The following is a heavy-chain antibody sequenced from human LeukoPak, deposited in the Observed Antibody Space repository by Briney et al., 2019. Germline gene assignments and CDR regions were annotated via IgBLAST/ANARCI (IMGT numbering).Heavy chain of an antibody. CDR3: AKEYDSGWTSFDY. D-gene: IGHD6-19*01. Sequence: GGSLRLSCPASGFTFSGYGMHWVHQAPGKGLEWLAVISDIGSQKSYADSVKGRFTISRDNSKNTLFLQMNSLRPEDTAVYYCAKEYDSGWTSFDYWGRGTVVTVSS. V-gene: IGHV3-30*18. J-gene: IGHJ4*02. CDR1: GFTFSGYG. CDR2: ISDIGSQK.